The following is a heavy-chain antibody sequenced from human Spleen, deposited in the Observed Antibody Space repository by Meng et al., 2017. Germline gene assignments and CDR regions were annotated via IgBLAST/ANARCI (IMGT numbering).Heavy chain of an antibody. CDR1: GFTFGDYA. V-gene: IGHV3-49*04. CDR3: IYYDSSGYYGWTDFDY. Sequence: GESLKISCTASGFTFGDYAMSWVRQAPGKGLEWVGFIRSKAYGGTTDYAAPVKGRFTISRDDSKNTLYLQMNSLKTEDTAVYYCIYYDSSGYYGWTDFDYWGQGTLVTVSS. J-gene: IGHJ4*02. D-gene: IGHD3-22*01. CDR2: IRSKAYGGTT.